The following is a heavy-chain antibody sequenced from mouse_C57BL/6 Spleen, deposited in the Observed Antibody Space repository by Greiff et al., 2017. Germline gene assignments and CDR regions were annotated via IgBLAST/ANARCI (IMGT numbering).Heavy chain of an antibody. CDR2: INPYNGGT. CDR3: ARGCGNFYYFDY. V-gene: IGHV1-19*01. D-gene: IGHD2-1*01. J-gene: IGHJ2*01. Sequence: EVKLLESGPVLVKPGASVKMSCKASGYTFTDYYMNWVKQSHGKSLEWIGVINPYNGGTSYNQKFKGKATLTVDKSSSTAYMELNSLTSEDSAVYYCARGCGNFYYFDYWGQGTTLTVSS. CDR1: GYTFTDYY.